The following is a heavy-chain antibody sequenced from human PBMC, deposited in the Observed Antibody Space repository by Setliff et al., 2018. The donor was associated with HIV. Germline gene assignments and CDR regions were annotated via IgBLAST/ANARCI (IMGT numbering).Heavy chain of an antibody. D-gene: IGHD3-22*01. CDR3: ARLRGSSGYYVFDY. CDR2: IYHSGTT. V-gene: IGHV4-38-2*01. CDR1: GYSISSGYY. Sequence: SETLSLTCAVSGYSISSGYYWGWIRQPPGKGLEWVGSIYHSGTTYYNPSLKSRVTISVDTSKNQFSLKLSSVTAADTAVYYCARLRGSSGYYVFDYWGQGTLVTVSS. J-gene: IGHJ4*02.